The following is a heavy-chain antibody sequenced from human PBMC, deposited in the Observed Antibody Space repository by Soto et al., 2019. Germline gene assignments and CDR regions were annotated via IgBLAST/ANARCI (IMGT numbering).Heavy chain of an antibody. CDR3: ARGLEYYGSGSYYSGFDY. V-gene: IGHV3-33*01. CDR2: IWYDGSNK. J-gene: IGHJ4*02. D-gene: IGHD3-10*01. Sequence: GGSLRLSCAASGFTFSSYGMHWVRQAPGKGLEWVAVIWYDGSNKYYADSVKGRFTISRDNSKNTLYLQMNSLRAEDTAVYYCARGLEYYGSGSYYSGFDYWGQGTLVTVSS. CDR1: GFTFSSYG.